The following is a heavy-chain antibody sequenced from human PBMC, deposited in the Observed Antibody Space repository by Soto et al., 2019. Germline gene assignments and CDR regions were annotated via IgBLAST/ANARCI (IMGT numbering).Heavy chain of an antibody. J-gene: IGHJ4*02. CDR2: ISAYNGNT. V-gene: IGHV1-18*01. D-gene: IGHD2-15*01. CDR1: GYTFTSYG. Sequence: GASVKVSCKASGYTFTSYGISWVRQAPGQGLEWMGWISAYNGNTNYAQKLQGRVTMTTDTSTSTAYMELRSLRSDDTAVYYCARDYCSGGSRYVFDYWGQGSLVIVSS. CDR3: ARDYCSGGSRYVFDY.